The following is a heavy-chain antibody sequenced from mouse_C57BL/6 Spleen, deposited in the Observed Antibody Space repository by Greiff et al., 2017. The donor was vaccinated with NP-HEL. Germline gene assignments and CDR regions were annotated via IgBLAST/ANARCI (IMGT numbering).Heavy chain of an antibody. CDR2: IWSGGST. J-gene: IGHJ3*01. Sequence: VMLVESGPGLVQPSQSLSITCTVSGFSLTSYGVHWVRQSPGKGLEWLGVIWSGGSTDYNAAFISRLSISKDNSKSQVFFKMNSLQADDTAIYYCARNAYGSSYVPWFAYWGQGTLVTVSA. CDR3: ARNAYGSSYVPWFAY. V-gene: IGHV2-2*01. D-gene: IGHD1-1*01. CDR1: GFSLTSYG.